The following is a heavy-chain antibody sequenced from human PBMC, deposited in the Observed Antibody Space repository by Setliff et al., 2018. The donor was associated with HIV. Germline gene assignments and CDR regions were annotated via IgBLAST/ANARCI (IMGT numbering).Heavy chain of an antibody. CDR2: IFYSGST. CDR1: GGSITSSTYY. Sequence: ETLSLTCTVSGGSITSSTYYWDWIRQPPGKGLEWIGSIFYSGSTYYNPSVKSRVTISIDTSKNQFSLRLSSVTAADTAAYYCARDHKYYYDSSGLDYWGQGTLVTVSS. V-gene: IGHV4-39*07. J-gene: IGHJ4*02. D-gene: IGHD3-22*01. CDR3: ARDHKYYYDSSGLDY.